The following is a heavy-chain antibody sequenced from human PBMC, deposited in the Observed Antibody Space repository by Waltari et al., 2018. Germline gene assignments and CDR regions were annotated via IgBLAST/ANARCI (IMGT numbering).Heavy chain of an antibody. D-gene: IGHD3-10*01. CDR2: IYYRWRT. CDR1: GASITNSNSY. V-gene: IGHV4-39*01. Sequence: QLQLQESGPGLVKPSETLSLTCSVSGASITNSNSYWSWIRQPPGKGLGWIGRIYYRWRTSSSPSLKGRVTTSLDTSKNQLSLKVSSVTVADTAIYFCARNMESPYNAPYYFYYMDVWGKGTTVTVSS. J-gene: IGHJ6*03. CDR3: ARNMESPYNAPYYFYYMDV.